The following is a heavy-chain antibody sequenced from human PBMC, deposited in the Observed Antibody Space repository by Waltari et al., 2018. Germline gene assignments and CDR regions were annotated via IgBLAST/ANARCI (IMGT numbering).Heavy chain of an antibody. CDR1: GYTLTELS. D-gene: IGHD3-3*01. V-gene: IGHV1-24*01. CDR2: FDPEDGET. CDR3: ATPLLYYDFWSGYYYFDY. Sequence: QVQLVQSGAEVKKPGASVKVSCKVSGYTLTELSMHWVRQAPGKGLEWMGGFDPEDGETSYAQKFQGRVTMTEDTSTDTAYMELSILRSEDTAVYYCATPLLYYDFWSGYYYFDYWGQGTLVTVSS. J-gene: IGHJ4*02.